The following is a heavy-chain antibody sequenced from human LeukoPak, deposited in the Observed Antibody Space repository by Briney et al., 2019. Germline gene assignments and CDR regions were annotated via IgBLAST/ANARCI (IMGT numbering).Heavy chain of an antibody. V-gene: IGHV4-4*07. CDR3: ASDVRPHMTGYCSGGSGYLFILDY. J-gene: IGHJ4*02. Sequence: SETLSLTCTVSGGAISSYYWSWIRQPAGKGLEWIGRIYTSGSTNYNPSLKSRVTMSVDTSKNQFSLKLSSLTAAHTAVYYCASDVRPHMTGYCSGGSGYLFILDYWGQGTLVTVSS. CDR1: GGAISSYY. D-gene: IGHD2-15*01. CDR2: IYTSGST.